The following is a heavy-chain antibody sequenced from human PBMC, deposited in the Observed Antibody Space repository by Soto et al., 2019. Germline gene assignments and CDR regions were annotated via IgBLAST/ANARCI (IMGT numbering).Heavy chain of an antibody. V-gene: IGHV3-21*01. CDR3: ARCPTPNWFDP. CDR1: GFTFSSYS. Sequence: PGGSLRLSCAASGFTFSSYSMNWARQAPGKGLEWVSSISSSSSYIYYADSVKGRFTISRDNAKNSLYLQMNSLRAEDTAVYYCARCPTPNWFDPWGQGTLVTVSS. J-gene: IGHJ5*02. CDR2: ISSSSSYI.